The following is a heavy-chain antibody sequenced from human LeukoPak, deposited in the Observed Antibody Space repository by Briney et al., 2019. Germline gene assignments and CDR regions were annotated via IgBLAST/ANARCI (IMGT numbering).Heavy chain of an antibody. CDR2: ISAYNGNT. J-gene: IGHJ4*02. CDR3: ARDVSGEAAAGTPLFDY. Sequence: ASVKVSCKASGYTFTSYAMNWVRQAPGQGLEWMGWISAYNGNTNYAQKLQGRVTMTTDTSTSTAYMELSSLRSEDTAVYYCARDVSGEAAAGTPLFDYWGQGTLVTVSS. CDR1: GYTFTSYA. V-gene: IGHV1-18*01. D-gene: IGHD6-13*01.